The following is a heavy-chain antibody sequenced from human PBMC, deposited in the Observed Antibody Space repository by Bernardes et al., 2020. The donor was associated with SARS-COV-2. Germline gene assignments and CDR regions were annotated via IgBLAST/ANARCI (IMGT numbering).Heavy chain of an antibody. CDR2: IRQDGRET. J-gene: IGHJ4*02. CDR1: GFTFSSYW. Sequence: GGSLRLSCAASGFTFSSYWMSWVRQAPGKGLEWVSNIRQDGRETYYVDSLKGRFTISRDNAKDSLYLQINSLRAEDTAVYYCARHTYCGGDCFEGFEYWGQGSMVSDSS. V-gene: IGHV3-7*03. D-gene: IGHD2-21*01. CDR3: ARHTYCGGDCFEGFEY.